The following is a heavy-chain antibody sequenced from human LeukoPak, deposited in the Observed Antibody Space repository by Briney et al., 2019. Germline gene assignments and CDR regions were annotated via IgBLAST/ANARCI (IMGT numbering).Heavy chain of an antibody. V-gene: IGHV3-20*04. J-gene: IGHJ4*02. CDR1: GFTFDDYA. Sequence: GGSLRLPCAASGFTFDDYAMNWVRQAPGKGLEWVSGINWNGGSTYYADSVKGRFTISRDNAENSLYLQMNSLRAEDTAVYYCAKPGWELLDAPLGNWGQGTLVTVSS. D-gene: IGHD1-26*01. CDR2: INWNGGST. CDR3: AKPGWELLDAPLGN.